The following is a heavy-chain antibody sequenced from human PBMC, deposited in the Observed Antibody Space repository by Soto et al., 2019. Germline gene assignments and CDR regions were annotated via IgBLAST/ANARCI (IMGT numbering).Heavy chain of an antibody. J-gene: IGHJ5*02. D-gene: IGHD6-6*01. Sequence: QITLKESGPTLVKPTQTLTLTCTFSGFSLSTSGVAVGWIRQPPGKALEWLALIYWDDDKRSSPSLKTRLTVTKNTSKNQVVLTMTNPDPVDTATYYCARRPTPRPGQLEDWFDASGPGT. CDR2: IYWDDDK. CDR1: GFSLSTSGVA. V-gene: IGHV2-5*02. CDR3: ARRPTPRPGQLEDWFDA.